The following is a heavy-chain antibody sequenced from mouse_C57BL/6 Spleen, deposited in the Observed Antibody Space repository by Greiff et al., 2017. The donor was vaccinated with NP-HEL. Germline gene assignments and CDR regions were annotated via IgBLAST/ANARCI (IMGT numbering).Heavy chain of an antibody. D-gene: IGHD2-12*01. CDR2: ISYDGSN. J-gene: IGHJ3*01. CDR3: ARAYYSSWFAY. CDR1: GYSITSGYY. V-gene: IGHV3-6*01. Sequence: VQLKESGPGLVKPSQSLSLTCSVTGYSITSGYYWNWIRQFPGNKLEWMGYISYDGSNNYNPSLKNRISITRDTSKNQFFLKLNSVTTEDTATYYCARAYYSSWFAYWGQGTLVTVSA.